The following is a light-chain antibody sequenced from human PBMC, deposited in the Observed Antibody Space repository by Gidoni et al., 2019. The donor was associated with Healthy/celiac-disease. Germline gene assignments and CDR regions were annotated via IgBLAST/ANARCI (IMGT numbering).Light chain of an antibody. CDR3: QQYYSTPWT. V-gene: IGKV4-1*01. CDR2: WAS. J-gene: IGKJ1*01. Sequence: DIVMTQSPDSLAVSLGERATINCKSSQSVLYSSNNKNYLAWYQQKPGQPTKLLIYWASTREYGVPDRVSGSGSGTDLTITISSLQAEDVAGYYCQQYYSTPWTFGQGTKVEIK. CDR1: QSVLYSSNNKNY.